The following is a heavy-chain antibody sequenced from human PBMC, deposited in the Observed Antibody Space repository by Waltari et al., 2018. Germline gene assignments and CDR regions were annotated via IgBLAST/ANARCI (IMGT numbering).Heavy chain of an antibody. V-gene: IGHV4-4*02. CDR2: IHHSGRS. CDR1: GGSMSGTDC. J-gene: IGHJ4*02. Sequence: QVQLPESGPGLVKPSGTLSVTCTVSGGSMSGTDCWSWVRQPPGKGLEWIGQIHHSGRSNYNPSLESRVTVSRDTSNNQFSLKLSSATAADTAVYYCARDRGRGLYLDSWGRGILVTVSP. D-gene: IGHD2-15*01. CDR3: ARDRGRGLYLDS.